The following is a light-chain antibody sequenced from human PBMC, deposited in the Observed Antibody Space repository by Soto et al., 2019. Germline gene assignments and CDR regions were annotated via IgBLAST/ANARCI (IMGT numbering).Light chain of an antibody. J-gene: IGKJ1*01. Sequence: EIVMTQSPATLSVSPGERATLSCRASQIVSSNLAWYQQKPGQAPRLLIYGASTRATGIPARFSGSGSGTEFTLTISSLQSEDFAVYYCQHYDNWRRTFGQGTQVEIK. CDR3: QHYDNWRRT. V-gene: IGKV3-15*01. CDR1: QIVSSN. CDR2: GAS.